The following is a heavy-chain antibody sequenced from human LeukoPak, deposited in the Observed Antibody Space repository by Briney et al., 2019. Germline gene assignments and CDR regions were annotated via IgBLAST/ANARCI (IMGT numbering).Heavy chain of an antibody. D-gene: IGHD6-19*01. CDR2: IYYSGST. CDR1: GGSISSGDYY. CDR3: ARAIAVNAFDI. V-gene: IGHV4-30-4*01. J-gene: IGHJ3*02. Sequence: SETLSLTCTVSGGSISSGDYYWSWIRQPPGKGLEWIGYIYYSGSTYYNPSLKSRVTISVDTSKNQFSLKLSSVTAADTAVYYCARAIAVNAFDIWGQGTMVTVSS.